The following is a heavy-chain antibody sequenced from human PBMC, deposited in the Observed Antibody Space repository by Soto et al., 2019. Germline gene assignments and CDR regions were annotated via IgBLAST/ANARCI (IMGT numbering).Heavy chain of an antibody. CDR1: GFTFINYA. CDR2: ISGDGGST. J-gene: IGHJ5*02. Sequence: GGSLRLSCEVSGFTFINYAMTWVRQPPGKGLEWVSGISGDGGSTYYADSVKGRFTISRDSPKNKMFLEMKTLRVEDTAVYYCAKVISGRVSPDSCFAAWGLGTLVTVAS. V-gene: IGHV3-23*01. CDR3: AKVISGRVSPDSCFAA. D-gene: IGHD1-26*01.